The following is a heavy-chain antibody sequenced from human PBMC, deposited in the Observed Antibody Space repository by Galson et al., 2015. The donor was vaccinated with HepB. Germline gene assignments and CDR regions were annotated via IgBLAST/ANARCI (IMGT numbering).Heavy chain of an antibody. J-gene: IGHJ5*02. V-gene: IGHV1-69*04. CDR2: IIPLLGIA. Sequence: SVKVSCKASGDTFSSSPLNWVRQAPGQGLEWMGRIIPLLGIANYAQNFQGRATITADRSTSTAFMELRSLKPEDTAIYYCARGGPDTIFGGSWFDPWGQGTLVSVSS. D-gene: IGHD3-3*01. CDR3: ARGGPDTIFGGSWFDP. CDR1: GDTFSSSP.